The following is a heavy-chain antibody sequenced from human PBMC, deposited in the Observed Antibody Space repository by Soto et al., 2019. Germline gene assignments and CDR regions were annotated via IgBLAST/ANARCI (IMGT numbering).Heavy chain of an antibody. J-gene: IGHJ5*02. CDR3: ARVPDR. CDR1: GKSISCGGYS. Sequence: SDTLSLTCASSGKSISCGGYSWSWIRQPPGKGLEWIGYIYHSGSTYYNPSLKSRVTISVDRSKNQFSLKLSSVTAADTAVYYCARVPDRCGQGTLVTVSS. V-gene: IGHV4-30-2*01. CDR2: IYHSGST. D-gene: IGHD2-2*01.